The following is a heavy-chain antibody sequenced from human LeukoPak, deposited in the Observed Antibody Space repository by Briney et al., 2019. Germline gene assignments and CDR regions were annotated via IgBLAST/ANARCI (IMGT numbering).Heavy chain of an antibody. CDR2: ISYDGSNK. D-gene: IGHD1-1*01. CDR1: GFTFSSYA. J-gene: IGHJ5*01. CDR3: VKDRSWIIDAWFDS. Sequence: GGSLRLSCAASGFTFSSYAMHWVRQAPGKGLEWVAVISYDGSNKYYADSVKGRFTISRDNSKNTLYLQMSSLRAEDTAVYYCVKDRSWIIDAWFDSWGQGARVTASS. V-gene: IGHV3-30*04.